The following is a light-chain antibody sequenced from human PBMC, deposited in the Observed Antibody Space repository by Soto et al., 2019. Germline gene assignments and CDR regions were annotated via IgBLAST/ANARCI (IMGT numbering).Light chain of an antibody. CDR3: QKYNSAPLT. Sequence: DIQMTQSPSSLSASLGDRVTITCRASQGIGIYLAWLQQRPGKVPKLLIYAASTLQSGVPSRFSGSGSGTDFSLTISSLQPEDVATYFCQKYNSAPLTFGGGTMVEIK. J-gene: IGKJ4*01. V-gene: IGKV1-27*01. CDR2: AAS. CDR1: QGIGIY.